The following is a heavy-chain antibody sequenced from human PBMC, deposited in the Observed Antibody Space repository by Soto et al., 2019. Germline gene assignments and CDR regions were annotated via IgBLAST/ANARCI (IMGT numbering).Heavy chain of an antibody. CDR3: ARYSTYYYDSSGYLWDH. D-gene: IGHD3-22*01. CDR2: IYYSGST. V-gene: IGHV4-31*03. CDR1: GGSISSGGYY. Sequence: SETLSLTCTVSGGSISSGGYYWSWIRQHPGKGLEWIGYIYYSGSTYYNPSLKSRVTISVDTSKNQFSLKLSSVTAADTAVYYCARYSTYYYDSSGYLWDHWGQGTLVTVSS. J-gene: IGHJ4*02.